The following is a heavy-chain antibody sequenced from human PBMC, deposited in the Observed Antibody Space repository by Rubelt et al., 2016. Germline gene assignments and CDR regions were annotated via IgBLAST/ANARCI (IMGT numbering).Heavy chain of an antibody. CDR2: ISAYNGKP. CDR1: GYTFTSYG. CDR3: AGGEGGNY. D-gene: IGHD3-16*01. V-gene: IGHV1-18*01. J-gene: IGHJ4*02. Sequence: QVQLVQSGAEVKKPGASVKVSCKASGYTFTSYGISWVRQAPGQGLEWMGWISAYNGKPKYAQKRQGRVTMTTGTSTSTAYMERRSLRSYDAGVYSWAGGEGGNYWGQGTLVTVSS.